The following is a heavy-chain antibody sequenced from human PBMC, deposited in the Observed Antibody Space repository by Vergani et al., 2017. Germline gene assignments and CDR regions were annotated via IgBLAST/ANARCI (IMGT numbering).Heavy chain of an antibody. CDR2: INHTGST. CDR3: ARDSCGGDCYLAFDI. V-gene: IGHV4-34*01. D-gene: IGHD2-21*02. Sequence: QVQLQQWGAGLLKPSETLSLTCVVYGGSFSGYYWNWIRQPPGKGLEWIGEINHTGSTNYNPSRKTRVTISVDTSKNQFSLKLNSVTAADTAVYYCARDSCGGDCYLAFDIWGQGTMVTVSS. CDR1: GGSFSGYY. J-gene: IGHJ3*02.